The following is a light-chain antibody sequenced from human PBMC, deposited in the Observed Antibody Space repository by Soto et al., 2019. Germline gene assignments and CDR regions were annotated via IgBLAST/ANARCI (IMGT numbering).Light chain of an antibody. CDR1: SGHISYA. Sequence: QLVLTQSPSASASLGASVKLTCTLSSGHISYAIAWHQQQPEKGPRYLMNLNSDGSHSKGDGIPDRFSGSSSGAERYLTISSLQSEAEADYYCQTLGTGFRVFGGGTKRTVL. CDR3: QTLGTGFRV. V-gene: IGLV4-69*01. J-gene: IGLJ3*02. CDR2: LNSDGSH.